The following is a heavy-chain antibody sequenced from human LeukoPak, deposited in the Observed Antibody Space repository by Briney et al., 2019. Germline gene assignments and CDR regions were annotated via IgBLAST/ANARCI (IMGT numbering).Heavy chain of an antibody. J-gene: IGHJ4*02. CDR2: IYYSEST. CDR1: GGSISSGDYY. D-gene: IGHD1-26*01. CDR3: ARVDSGSYPIDY. Sequence: SQTLSLTCTVSGGSISSGDYYWSWIRQHPGKGLEWIGYIYYSESTHYNPSLKSRITISVDTSKNQFSLKLSSVTATDTALYYCARVDSGSYPIDYWGQGTLVTVSS. V-gene: IGHV4-31*03.